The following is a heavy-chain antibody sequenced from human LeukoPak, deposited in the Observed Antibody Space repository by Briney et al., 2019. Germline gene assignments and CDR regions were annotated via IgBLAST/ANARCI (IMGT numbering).Heavy chain of an antibody. Sequence: MAGGSLRLSCAVSGFTFSDYYMAWIRQAPGKGLEWIAYITSSGNTIHYTDSVKGRFTISRDNSKNSVHLQMESLRVEDTDKYYCARVYSGNRYDRDYWGKGTLVTVSS. D-gene: IGHD1-26*01. CDR1: GFTFSDYY. CDR3: ARVYSGNRYDRDY. J-gene: IGHJ4*02. CDR2: ITSSGNTI. V-gene: IGHV3-11*04.